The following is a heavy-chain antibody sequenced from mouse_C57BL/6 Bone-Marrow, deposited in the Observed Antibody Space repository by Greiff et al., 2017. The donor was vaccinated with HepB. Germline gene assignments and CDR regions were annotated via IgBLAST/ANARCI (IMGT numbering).Heavy chain of an antibody. CDR2: IDPSDSYT. CDR1: GYTFTSYW. Sequence: VQLQQPGAELVKPGASVKLSCKASGYTFTSYWMQWVKQRPGQGLEWIGEIDPSDSYTNYNQKFKGKATLTVDTSSSTAYMQLSSLTSEDSAVYYCARDYYGSSGDWHFDVWGTGTTVTVSS. V-gene: IGHV1-50*01. D-gene: IGHD1-1*01. J-gene: IGHJ1*03. CDR3: ARDYYGSSGDWHFDV.